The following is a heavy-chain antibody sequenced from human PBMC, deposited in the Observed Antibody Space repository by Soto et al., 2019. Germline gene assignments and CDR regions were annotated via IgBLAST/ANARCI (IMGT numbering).Heavy chain of an antibody. Sequence: QVQLQESGPGLVKPSETLSLTCTVSGGSVSSGSYYWSWIRQPPGKGLEWIGYIHYSGSTNYNPSLKSRITISVDTSKNQFSLKLSSVTAADTAVYYCASKALDSSGYFSWGQGTLVTVSS. J-gene: IGHJ5*02. CDR2: IHYSGST. V-gene: IGHV4-61*01. D-gene: IGHD3-22*01. CDR1: GGSVSSGSYY. CDR3: ASKALDSSGYFS.